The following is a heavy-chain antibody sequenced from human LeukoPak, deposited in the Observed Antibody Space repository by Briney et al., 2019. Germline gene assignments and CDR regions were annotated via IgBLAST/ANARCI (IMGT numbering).Heavy chain of an antibody. V-gene: IGHV4-31*03. CDR1: GASISTGGFY. D-gene: IGHD3-22*01. Sequence: SQTLSLTCTVSGASISTGGFYWSWILQHPGKGLEWIGNIYSSGSTSYNPSLMSRLSISVDTSKSLFSLELTSVTAADTAVYYCARASTSNYYYSYWGQGTLVTVSS. CDR2: IYSSGST. CDR3: ARASTSNYYYSY. J-gene: IGHJ4*02.